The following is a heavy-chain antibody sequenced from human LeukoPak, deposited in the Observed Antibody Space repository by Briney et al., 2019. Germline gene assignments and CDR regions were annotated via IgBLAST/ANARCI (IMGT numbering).Heavy chain of an antibody. D-gene: IGHD1-26*01. CDR3: ATIPTRGADY. CDR1: GGSISSHY. J-gene: IGHJ4*02. Sequence: SETLSLTCTVSGGSISSHYWSWIRQPPGKGLKWIGYIYYSGSTNYNPSLKSRVTISVDTSKNQFPLKLSSVTAADTAVYYCATIPTRGADYWGQGTLVTVSS. CDR2: IYYSGST. V-gene: IGHV4-59*11.